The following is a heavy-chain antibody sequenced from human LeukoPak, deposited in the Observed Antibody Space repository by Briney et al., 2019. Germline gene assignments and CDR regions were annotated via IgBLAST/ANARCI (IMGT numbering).Heavy chain of an antibody. V-gene: IGHV4-34*01. CDR1: GGSFSGYY. J-gene: IGHJ4*02. CDR3: ARVGVATISSYFDY. Sequence: SETLSLTCTVSGGSFSGYYWSWIRQPPGQGLEWMGEINHSGSTNYNPSLKSRVTISVGTSKNQSALTLSSVTAADTAVYDCARVGVATISSYFDYWGQGTLVTVSS. D-gene: IGHD5-12*01. CDR2: INHSGST.